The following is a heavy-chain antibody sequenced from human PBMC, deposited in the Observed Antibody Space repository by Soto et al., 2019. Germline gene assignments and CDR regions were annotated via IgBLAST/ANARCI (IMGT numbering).Heavy chain of an antibody. J-gene: IGHJ4*02. Sequence: QVQLVQSGAEVKKPESSVKVSCKAPGGTFSTYAISWVRQAPGQGLEWMGGIIPMFGTANYAQRFQDRVTXTXXEATNTGHMELSSLRSEDTAVYFCARGIQLWLRRINNGYSGWGQGTLVTVSS. CDR1: GGTFSTYA. CDR2: IIPMFGTA. D-gene: IGHD5-18*01. V-gene: IGHV1-69*05. CDR3: ARGIQLWLRRINNGYSG.